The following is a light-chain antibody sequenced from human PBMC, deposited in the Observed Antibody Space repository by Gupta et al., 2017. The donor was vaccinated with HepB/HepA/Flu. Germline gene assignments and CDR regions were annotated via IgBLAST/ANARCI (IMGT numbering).Light chain of an antibody. CDR3: QVGDADSDHHV. CDR2: NDS. Sequence: SYVLTQPPSVSVAPGKTATITCGGSHIGTQNVHWYRPKPGQTPVLVIFNDSDRPSELPERFSGANTGNTATVTITRVDAGDEADYYCQVGDADSDHHVFGTGTKVTDL. CDR1: HIGTQN. V-gene: IGLV3-21*03. J-gene: IGLJ1*01.